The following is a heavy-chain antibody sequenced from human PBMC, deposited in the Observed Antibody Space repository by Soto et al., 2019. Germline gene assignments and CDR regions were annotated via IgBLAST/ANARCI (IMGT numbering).Heavy chain of an antibody. V-gene: IGHV3-49*03. Sequence: GGSLRLSCTTSGFTFGDYPISWFRQAPGKGLEWVGFIRTKADGGTTEYAASVKGRFTISRDDSKSIAYLQMNSLKTEDTAVFYCARVAAGMGNAFDIWGQGTMVTVS. D-gene: IGHD7-27*01. CDR2: IRTKADGGTT. CDR1: GFTFGDYP. J-gene: IGHJ3*02. CDR3: ARVAAGMGNAFDI.